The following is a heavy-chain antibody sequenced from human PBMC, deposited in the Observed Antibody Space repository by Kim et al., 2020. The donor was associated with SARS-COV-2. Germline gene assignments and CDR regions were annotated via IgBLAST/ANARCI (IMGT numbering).Heavy chain of an antibody. J-gene: IGHJ3*02. D-gene: IGHD3-3*01. V-gene: IGHV4-31*02. Sequence: SLKSRVTITVDTSKNQFSLQRSSVTAADTAVYYCARAGATIFGVVSAFDIWGQGTMVTVSS. CDR3: ARAGATIFGVVSAFDI.